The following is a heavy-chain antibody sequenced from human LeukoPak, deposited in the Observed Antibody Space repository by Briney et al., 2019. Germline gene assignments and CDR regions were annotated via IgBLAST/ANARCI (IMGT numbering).Heavy chain of an antibody. CDR1: GGSISSYY. V-gene: IGHV4-59*01. Sequence: PSETLSLTCTVSGGSISSYYWSWIRQPPGKGLEWIGYIYYSGSTNYNPSLKSRVTISVDTSKNQFSLKLSSVTAADTAVYYCARAYVVGEYSSPDFDYWGQGTLVTVSS. J-gene: IGHJ4*02. CDR3: ARAYVVGEYSSPDFDY. D-gene: IGHD6-6*01. CDR2: IYYSGST.